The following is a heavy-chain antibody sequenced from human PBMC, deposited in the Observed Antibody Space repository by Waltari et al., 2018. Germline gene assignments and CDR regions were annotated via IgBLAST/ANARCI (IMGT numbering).Heavy chain of an antibody. D-gene: IGHD6-13*01. Sequence: EVQLVESGGGLVQPGGSLRLSCAASGFTFSSYAMHWVRQAPGKGLEYVSAISSNVGSTYYANSGKGRFTISRDNSKNTLYLQMGSLRAEDMAVYYCARGSSSWYAPGPHDYWGQGTLVTVSS. CDR3: ARGSSSWYAPGPHDY. CDR2: ISSNVGST. J-gene: IGHJ4*02. CDR1: GFTFSSYA. V-gene: IGHV3-64*01.